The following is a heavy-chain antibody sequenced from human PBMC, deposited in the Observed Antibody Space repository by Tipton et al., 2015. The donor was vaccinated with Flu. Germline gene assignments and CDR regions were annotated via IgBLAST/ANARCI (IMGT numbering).Heavy chain of an antibody. CDR2: TYYRSKWYN. CDR3: ARGGGYYDILTGYYSGDAFDI. CDR1: GDSVSSNSAA. V-gene: IGHV6-1*01. D-gene: IGHD3-9*01. J-gene: IGHJ3*02. Sequence: TLSLTCAISGDSVSSNSAAWNWIRQSPSRGLEWLGRTYYRSKWYNDYAVSVKSRITINPDTSKNQFSLQLNSVTPEDTAVYYCARGGGYYDILTGYYSGDAFDIWGQGTMVTVSS.